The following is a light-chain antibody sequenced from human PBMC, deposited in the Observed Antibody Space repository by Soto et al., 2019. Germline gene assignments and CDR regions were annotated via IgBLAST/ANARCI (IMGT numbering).Light chain of an antibody. CDR3: TSSTNGIIYV. CDR1: SSDVGGYNY. Sequence: QSALAQAASVSGSPGQSITISCTGTSSDVGGYNYVSWYQQFPGKVPKLLIYNVSNRPSGVSNRFSGSKPGNTASLTISGLQAQDEADYFCTSSTNGIIYVLGNGTKLT. CDR2: NVS. J-gene: IGLJ1*01. V-gene: IGLV2-14*01.